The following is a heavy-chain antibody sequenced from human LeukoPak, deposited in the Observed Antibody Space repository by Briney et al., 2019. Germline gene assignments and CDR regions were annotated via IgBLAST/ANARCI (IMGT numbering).Heavy chain of an antibody. Sequence: GESLKISCKGSGYSFTSYWISWVRQMPGKGLEWMGRIDPSDSYTNYSPSFQGHVTMSADKSISTAYLQWSGLKASDTAIYYCARGSYLTADYWGQGTLVTVSS. CDR1: GYSFTSYW. CDR2: IDPSDSYT. D-gene: IGHD1-20*01. CDR3: ARGSYLTADY. J-gene: IGHJ4*02. V-gene: IGHV5-10-1*01.